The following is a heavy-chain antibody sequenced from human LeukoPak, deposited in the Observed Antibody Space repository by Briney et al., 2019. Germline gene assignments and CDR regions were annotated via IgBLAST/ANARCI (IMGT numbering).Heavy chain of an antibody. V-gene: IGHV4-59*01. CDR3: ARVPDGDYVDY. CDR2: IYYSGST. Sequence: SETLSLTCTVSGGSISSYYWSWIRQPPGKGLEWIGYIYYSGSTNYNPSLKSRVTISVDTSKNQFSLKLSSVTAADTAVYYCARVPDGDYVDYWGQGTLVTVSS. D-gene: IGHD4-17*01. CDR1: GGSISSYY. J-gene: IGHJ4*02.